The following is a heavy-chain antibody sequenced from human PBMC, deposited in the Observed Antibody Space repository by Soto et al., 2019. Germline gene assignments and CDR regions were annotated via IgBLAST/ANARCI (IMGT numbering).Heavy chain of an antibody. V-gene: IGHV6-1*01. J-gene: IGHJ5*01. Sequence: PSQTLSLTCAISGDSVSTNSAPWAWISQSPSRGLEWLGRKYYRSKWNNDYAASVKGRITINPDTSNNQLSLQLNSVTPDDTAVYYCARLIGNSWLDSWGQGTLVIVSS. CDR2: KYYRSKWNN. CDR1: GDSVSTNSAP. D-gene: IGHD2-8*01. CDR3: ARLIGNSWLDS.